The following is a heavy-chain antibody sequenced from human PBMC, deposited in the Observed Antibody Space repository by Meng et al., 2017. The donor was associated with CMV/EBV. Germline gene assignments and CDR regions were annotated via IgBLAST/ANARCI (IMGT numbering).Heavy chain of an antibody. CDR3: GRQVAGHNWFDP. V-gene: IGHV3-30*01. J-gene: IGHJ5*02. Sequence: CVASGFTFSTYSMHWVRQAPGKGLEWVTGTSYDGSNKFYADSVKGRFTISRDNSKNTLYLQMNSLTTEDTAVYFCGRQVAGHNWFDPWGQGTLVTVSS. D-gene: IGHD6-19*01. CDR2: TSYDGSNK. CDR1: GFTFSTYS.